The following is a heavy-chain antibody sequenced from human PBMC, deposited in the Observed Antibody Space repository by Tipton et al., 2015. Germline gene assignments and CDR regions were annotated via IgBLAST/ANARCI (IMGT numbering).Heavy chain of an antibody. CDR2: ITSSGNFI. CDR3: AEQSGY. J-gene: IGHJ4*02. V-gene: IGHV3-21*04. CDR1: GFSFTTYN. Sequence: SLRLSCATSGFSFTTYNMIWVRQAPGKGLEWVSLITSSGNFIYYADSVKGRFIISRDNAKNSLFLQMNSLRAEDTAVYYCAEQSGYWGQGTLVTVSS. D-gene: IGHD1/OR15-1a*01.